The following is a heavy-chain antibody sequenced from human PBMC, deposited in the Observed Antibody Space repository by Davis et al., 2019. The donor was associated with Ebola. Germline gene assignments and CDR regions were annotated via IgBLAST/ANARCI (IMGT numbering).Heavy chain of an antibody. D-gene: IGHD6-19*01. J-gene: IGHJ4*02. CDR1: GFTFSSYS. Sequence: PGGSLRLSCAASGFTFSSYSMNWVRQAPGKGLEWVSSISSSSSYIYYADSVKGRFTISRDNAKNSLYLQMNSLRAEDTAVYYCARGVMDSSGWYDYWGQGTLVTVSS. CDR2: ISSSSSYI. CDR3: ARGVMDSSGWYDY. V-gene: IGHV3-21*01.